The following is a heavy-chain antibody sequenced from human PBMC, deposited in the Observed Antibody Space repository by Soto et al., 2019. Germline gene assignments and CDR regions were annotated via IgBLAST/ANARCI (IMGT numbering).Heavy chain of an antibody. CDR1: GFTFSSYG. D-gene: IGHD6-6*01. CDR3: AKPNSIAARRSYFDY. J-gene: IGHJ4*02. Sequence: GGSLRLSCAASGFTFSSYGMHWVRQAPGKGLEWVAVISYDGSNKYYADSVKGRFTISRDNSKNTLYLQMNSLRAEDTAVYYCAKPNSIAARRSYFDYWGQGTLVTVSS. CDR2: ISYDGSNK. V-gene: IGHV3-30*18.